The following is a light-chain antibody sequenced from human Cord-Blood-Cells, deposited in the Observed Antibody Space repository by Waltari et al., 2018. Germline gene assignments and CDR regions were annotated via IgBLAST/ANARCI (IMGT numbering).Light chain of an antibody. J-gene: IGLJ3*02. CDR3: SSYTSSSTLV. CDR1: SSDVGGYNY. Sequence: QSALTQPASVSGSPGQSIPISCTGTSSDVGGYNYVSWYQQHPGKAPKLMIYDVINRPSGVSNRFSGSKSGNTASLTISGLQAEDEADYYCSSYTSSSTLVFGGGTKLTVL. CDR2: DVI. V-gene: IGLV2-14*03.